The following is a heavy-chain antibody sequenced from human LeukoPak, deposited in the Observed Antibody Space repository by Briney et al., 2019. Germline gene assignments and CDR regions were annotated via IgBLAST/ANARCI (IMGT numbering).Heavy chain of an antibody. J-gene: IGHJ4*02. D-gene: IGHD2-15*01. Sequence: PSVKVSCKASGYTFTTYYIHWVRQAPGQGLEWMGWISPNSGGTNYAQNFQGRVTLTRDTSITTAYMELSRLTSDDAAVYYCATVAPSYCFHYWGQGTLVTVSS. CDR1: GYTFTTYY. CDR3: ATVAPSYCFHY. CDR2: ISPNSGGT. V-gene: IGHV1-2*02.